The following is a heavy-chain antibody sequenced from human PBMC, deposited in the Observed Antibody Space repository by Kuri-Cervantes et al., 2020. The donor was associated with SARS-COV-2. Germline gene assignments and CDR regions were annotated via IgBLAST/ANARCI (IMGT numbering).Heavy chain of an antibody. CDR3: ARDKSYGFWREPFDY. Sequence: LSLTCAASGFTFSSYGMHWVRQAPGKGLEWVSAISGSGSDTYYADSVKGRFIISRDNSKNTLYLQMDSLRADDTAVYFCARDKSYGFWREPFDYWGQGTPVTVSS. D-gene: IGHD3/OR15-3a*01. CDR2: ISGSGSDT. CDR1: GFTFSSYG. V-gene: IGHV3-23*01. J-gene: IGHJ4*02.